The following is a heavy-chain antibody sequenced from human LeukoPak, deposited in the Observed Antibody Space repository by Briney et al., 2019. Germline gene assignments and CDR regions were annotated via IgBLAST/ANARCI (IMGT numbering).Heavy chain of an antibody. CDR3: ARGGRTGRSITIFGVVIASDAFDI. V-gene: IGHV3-30*04. CDR2: ISYDGSNK. J-gene: IGHJ3*02. D-gene: IGHD3-3*01. CDR1: GFTFSSYA. Sequence: GGSLRLSCAASGFTFSSYAMHWVRQAPGKGLEWVAVISYDGSNKYYADSAKGRFTISRDNAKNSLYLQMNSLRAEDTAVYYRARGGRTGRSITIFGVVIASDAFDIWGQGTMVTVSS.